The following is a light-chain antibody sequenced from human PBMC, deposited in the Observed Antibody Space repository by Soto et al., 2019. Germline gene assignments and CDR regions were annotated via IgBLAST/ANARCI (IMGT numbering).Light chain of an antibody. CDR1: TGAVTSGHY. V-gene: IGLV7-46*01. CDR3: LLSYSGARVPVV. Sequence: QAVVTQEPSLTVSPGGTVTLTCGSSTGAVTSGHYPYWFLQKPGQAPRTLIYDTSNKHSWTPARFSGSLLGGKAALTLSGAQPEDEAEYYCLLSYSGARVPVVFGGGTKLTVL. CDR2: DTS. J-gene: IGLJ2*01.